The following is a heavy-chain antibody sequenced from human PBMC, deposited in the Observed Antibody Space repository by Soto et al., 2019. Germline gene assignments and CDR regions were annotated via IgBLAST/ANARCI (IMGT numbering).Heavy chain of an antibody. V-gene: IGHV1-18*01. D-gene: IGHD6-19*01. CDR2: ISGKNGNT. Sequence: QVQLVQSGAEVKKPGASVKVSCKASGYTFTNYGISWVRQAPGQGLEWMGWISGKNGNTNYAQKLQGRVTMTTDTFTSTAYMELRSLRSDDTAVYYCARDSFPLLSVAGSDFDYWGQGTLVTVSS. CDR1: GYTFTNYG. J-gene: IGHJ4*02. CDR3: ARDSFPLLSVAGSDFDY.